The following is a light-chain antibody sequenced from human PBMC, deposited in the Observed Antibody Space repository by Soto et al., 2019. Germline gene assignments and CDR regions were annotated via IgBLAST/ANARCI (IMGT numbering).Light chain of an antibody. V-gene: IGKV1-39*01. Sequence: DIQMTQSPSSLSASVGDRVTITCRASQSISSYLNWYQQKPGKAPKLLIYAASSLQSGVPSRFSGSGSGTDFTLTSSSLHPEDFATYYCQRSFSTPLTFGGGTMVEI. CDR2: AAS. CDR1: QSISSY. J-gene: IGKJ4*01. CDR3: QRSFSTPLT.